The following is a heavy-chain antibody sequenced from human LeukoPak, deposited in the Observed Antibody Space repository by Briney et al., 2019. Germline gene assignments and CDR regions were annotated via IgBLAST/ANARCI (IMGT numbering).Heavy chain of an antibody. CDR3: AKSDYYDSSGYSHFDY. CDR1: GFTFSSYG. Sequence: GGSLRLSCAASGFTFSSYGMHWVRQAPGKGLEWVAFIRYDGSNKYYADSGKGRFTISRDNSKNTLYLQMNSLRAEDTAVYYCAKSDYYDSSGYSHFDYWGQGTLVTVSS. V-gene: IGHV3-30*02. CDR2: IRYDGSNK. J-gene: IGHJ4*02. D-gene: IGHD3-22*01.